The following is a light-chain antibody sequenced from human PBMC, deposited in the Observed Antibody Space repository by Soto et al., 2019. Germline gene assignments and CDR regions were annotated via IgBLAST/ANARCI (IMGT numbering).Light chain of an antibody. J-gene: IGLJ1*01. CDR3: AAWDDSLNGYV. CDR2: NNN. CDR1: SSNIGSNS. Sequence: QSVLTQPPSAYGTPGQRVTISCSGTSSNIGSNSVSWYQQLPGTAPKLLIYNNNQRPSGVPDRFSGSKSGTSASLAISGLQSGHEADYYCAAWDDSLNGYVFGTGTKVTVL. V-gene: IGLV1-44*01.